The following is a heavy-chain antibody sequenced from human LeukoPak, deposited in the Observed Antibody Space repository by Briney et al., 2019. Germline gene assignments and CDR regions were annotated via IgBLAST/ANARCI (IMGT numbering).Heavy chain of an antibody. J-gene: IGHJ4*02. CDR2: IKEDGSVK. Sequence: GGSLRLSCAVSGFTFSTFWMSWVRQAPGKGLERVGNIKEDGSVKFYLDSVKGRFTISRDNAKSSLYLQLNSLRAEDTAVYFCVREIIGGASFLDYWGQGTLVTVSS. CDR1: GFTFSTFW. D-gene: IGHD1-26*01. V-gene: IGHV3-7*01. CDR3: VREIIGGASFLDY.